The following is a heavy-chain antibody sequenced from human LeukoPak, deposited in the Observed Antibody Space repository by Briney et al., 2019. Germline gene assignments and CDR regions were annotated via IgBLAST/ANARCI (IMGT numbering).Heavy chain of an antibody. V-gene: IGHV1-18*01. J-gene: IGHJ4*02. CDR2: ISAYRGNA. CDR1: GFTLTNYG. Sequence: ASVKVSCKASGFTLTNYGISWVRQAPGQGLEWMGWISAYRGNANYARKFQGRVTMTTDTSTNTAYMELRSLISADTAVYYCARDLDCSGYYAILWGQGTLVTVSS. CDR3: ARDLDCSGYYAIL. D-gene: IGHD3-22*01.